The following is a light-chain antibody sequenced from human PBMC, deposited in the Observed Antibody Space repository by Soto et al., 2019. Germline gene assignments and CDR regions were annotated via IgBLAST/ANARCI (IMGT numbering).Light chain of an antibody. J-gene: IGKJ1*01. V-gene: IGKV3-20*01. CDR1: QSVTSNY. Sequence: EIVFTRSPGPLSLSPGERATLCCRASQSVTSNYLAWYQQRPGQAPRLLIFGTSSRATGIPDKFSGSGSGTDFTLTISRLEPDDFAEYYCQYYGSPSWTFGQGTKVDIK. CDR2: GTS. CDR3: QYYGSPSWT.